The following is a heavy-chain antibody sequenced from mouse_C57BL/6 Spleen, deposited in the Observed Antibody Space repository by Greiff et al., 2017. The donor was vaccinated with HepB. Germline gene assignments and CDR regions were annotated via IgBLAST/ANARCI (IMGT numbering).Heavy chain of an antibody. CDR1: GFNIKDDY. V-gene: IGHV14-4*01. Sequence: VHVKQSGAELVRPGASVKLSCTASGFNIKDDYMHWVKQRPEQGLEWIGWIDPENGDTEYASKFQGKATITADTSSNTAYLQLSSLTSEDTAVYYCTTRNSSGPWFAYWGQGTLVTVSA. CDR3: TTRNSSGPWFAY. D-gene: IGHD3-2*02. CDR2: IDPENGDT. J-gene: IGHJ3*01.